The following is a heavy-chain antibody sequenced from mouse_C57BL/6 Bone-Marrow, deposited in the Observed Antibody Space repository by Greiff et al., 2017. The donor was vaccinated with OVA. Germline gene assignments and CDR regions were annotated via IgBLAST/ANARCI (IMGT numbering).Heavy chain of an antibody. J-gene: IGHJ1*03. V-gene: IGHV1-47*01. Sequence: QVQLKEPGAELVKPGASVKMSCKASGYTFTTYPIEWLKQNHGKSLEWIGNFHPYNDDTTYNEKFKGKATLTVEKSSSTVYLELSRLTSDDSAVYYCARRTYYYGSSYDWYFDVWGKGTTVTVSS. CDR2: FHPYNDDT. CDR3: ARRTYYYGSSYDWYFDV. D-gene: IGHD1-1*01. CDR1: GYTFTTYP.